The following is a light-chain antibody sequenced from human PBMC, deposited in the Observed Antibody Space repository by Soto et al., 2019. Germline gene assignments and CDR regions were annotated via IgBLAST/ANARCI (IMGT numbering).Light chain of an antibody. CDR2: AAS. CDR3: QQYDDWPET. Sequence: EIVLTQSPGTLSLSPGERATLSCRASQSVSSSYLAWYQQKPGQAPRLLIYAASTRATGVPARFSGSGSGTEFTLTISSLQSEDLAVYYCQQYDDWPETFGQGTKVDIK. CDR1: QSVSSSY. J-gene: IGKJ1*01. V-gene: IGKV3-15*01.